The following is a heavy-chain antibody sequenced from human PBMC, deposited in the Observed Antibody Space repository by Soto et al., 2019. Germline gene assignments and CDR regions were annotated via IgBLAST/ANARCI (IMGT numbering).Heavy chain of an antibody. J-gene: IGHJ4*02. V-gene: IGHV3-7*05. CDR2: IKQDGSEK. CDR1: GFTFSSYW. CDR3: ARGPLRYFDWSTYYFDY. D-gene: IGHD3-9*01. Sequence: GGSLRLSCAASGFTFSSYWMSWVRQAPGKGLEWVANIKQDGSEKYYVDSVKGRFTISRDNAKNSLYLQMNSLRAEDTALYYCARGPLRYFDWSTYYFDYWGQGTLVTVSS.